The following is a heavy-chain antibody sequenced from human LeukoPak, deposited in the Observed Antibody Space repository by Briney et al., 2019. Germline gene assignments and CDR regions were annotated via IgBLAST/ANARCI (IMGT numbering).Heavy chain of an antibody. J-gene: IGHJ4*02. Sequence: GRSLRLSCAASGFTFSSYGMHWVRQAPGKGLEWVAVIWYDGSSKYYADSAKGRFTISRDNSKNTLYLQMNSLRAEDTAVYYCARGTGTLYDYFDYWGQGTLVTVSS. V-gene: IGHV3-33*01. CDR3: ARGTGTLYDYFDY. CDR1: GFTFSSYG. D-gene: IGHD1-7*01. CDR2: IWYDGSSK.